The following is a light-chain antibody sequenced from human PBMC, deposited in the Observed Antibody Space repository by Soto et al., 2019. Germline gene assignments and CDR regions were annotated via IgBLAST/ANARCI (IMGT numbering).Light chain of an antibody. V-gene: IGLV1-44*01. Sequence: QSVLTQPPSASGTPGQRVTVSCSGSSSNIGSNTVHWYQQLPGAAPKLLIYRNNQRPSGVPDRFSGSKSGTSASLAISGLQSEDEGDYYCAAWDDGHNVFYVFGNGTKVTVL. CDR3: AAWDDGHNVFYV. J-gene: IGLJ1*01. CDR2: RNN. CDR1: SSNIGSNT.